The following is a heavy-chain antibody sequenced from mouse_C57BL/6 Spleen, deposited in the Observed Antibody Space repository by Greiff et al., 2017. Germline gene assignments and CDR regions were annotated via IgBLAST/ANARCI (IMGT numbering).Heavy chain of an antibody. CDR2: IHPSDSYT. J-gene: IGHJ3*01. V-gene: IGHV1-74*01. CDR3: ARMDYGSSSAWFAY. Sequence: QVQLQQPGAELVKPGASVKVSCKASGYTFTSYWMHWVKQRPGQGLEWIGRIHPSDSYTNYNQKFKGKSTLTVDKSSSTAYMQLSSLTSEDSAVYYCARMDYGSSSAWFAYWGQGTLVTVSA. D-gene: IGHD1-1*01. CDR1: GYTFTSYW.